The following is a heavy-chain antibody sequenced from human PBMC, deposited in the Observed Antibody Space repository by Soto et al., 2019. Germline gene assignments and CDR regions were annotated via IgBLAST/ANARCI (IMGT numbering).Heavy chain of an antibody. D-gene: IGHD6-13*01. V-gene: IGHV4-39*01. CDR3: ARQNSRIAAAGVDY. J-gene: IGHJ4*02. Sequence: PSETLSLTCTVSGGSISSGSYYWGWIRQPPGKGLEWIGSIYYSGSTYYNPSLKSRVTISVDTSKNQFSLELRSLRSDDTAVYYCARQNSRIAAAGVDYWGQGTLVTVSS. CDR1: GGSISSGSYY. CDR2: IYYSGST.